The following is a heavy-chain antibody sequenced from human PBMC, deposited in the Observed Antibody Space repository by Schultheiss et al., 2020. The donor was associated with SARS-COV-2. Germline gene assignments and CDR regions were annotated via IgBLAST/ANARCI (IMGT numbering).Heavy chain of an antibody. CDR3: ARDRVPQWVVGAHWFDP. CDR1: GGSFSGYY. J-gene: IGHJ5*02. V-gene: IGHV4-34*01. Sequence: SETLSLTCAVYGGSFSGYYWSWIRQPPGKGLEWIGEINHSGSTNYNPSLKSRVTISVDTSKNQFSLKLSSVTAADTAVYYCARDRVPQWVVGAHWFDPWGQGTLVTVSS. D-gene: IGHD1-26*01. CDR2: INHSGST.